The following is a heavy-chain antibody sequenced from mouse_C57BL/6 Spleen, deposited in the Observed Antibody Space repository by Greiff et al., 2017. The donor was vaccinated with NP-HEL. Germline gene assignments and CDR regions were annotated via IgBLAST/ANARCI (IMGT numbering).Heavy chain of an antibody. CDR1: GFTFSDYG. CDR2: ISSGSSTI. D-gene: IGHD3-3*01. J-gene: IGHJ4*01. Sequence: DVHLVESGGGLVKPGGSLKLSCAASGFTFSDYGMHWVRQAPEKGLEWVAYISSGSSTIYYADTVKGRFTISRDNAKNTLFLQMTSLRSEDTAMYYCARGGRGYYYAMDYWGQGTSVTVSS. V-gene: IGHV5-17*01. CDR3: ARGGRGYYYAMDY.